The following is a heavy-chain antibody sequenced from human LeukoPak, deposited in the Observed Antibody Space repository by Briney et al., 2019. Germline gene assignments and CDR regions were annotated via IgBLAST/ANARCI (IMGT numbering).Heavy chain of an antibody. Sequence: PGGSLRLSCAASGFTFGSYSMNWVRQAPGKGLEWVSSISSSSSYIYYADSVKGRFTISRDNAKNSLYLQMNSLRAEDTAVYYCARGQPFFGVVIMRGDRNYFDYWGQGTLVTVSS. V-gene: IGHV3-21*01. CDR2: ISSSSSYI. D-gene: IGHD3-3*01. J-gene: IGHJ4*02. CDR3: ARGQPFFGVVIMRGDRNYFDY. CDR1: GFTFGSYS.